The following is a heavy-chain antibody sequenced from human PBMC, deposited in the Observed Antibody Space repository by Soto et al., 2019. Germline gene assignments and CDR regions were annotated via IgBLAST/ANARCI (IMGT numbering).Heavy chain of an antibody. CDR3: ARDAWFGELLPSYYYYYYMDV. D-gene: IGHD3-10*01. V-gene: IGHV3-33*01. J-gene: IGHJ6*03. CDR1: GFTFSSYG. Sequence: GGSLRLSCAASGFTFSSYGMHWVRQAPGKGLEWVAVIWYDGSNKYYADSVKGRFTISRDNSKNTLYLQMNSLRAEDTAVYYCARDAWFGELLPSYYYYYYMDVWGKGTTVTVSS. CDR2: IWYDGSNK.